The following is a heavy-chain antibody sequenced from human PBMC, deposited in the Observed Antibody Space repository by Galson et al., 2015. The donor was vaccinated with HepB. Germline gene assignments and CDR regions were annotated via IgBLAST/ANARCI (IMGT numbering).Heavy chain of an antibody. CDR2: ISAYNGNT. V-gene: IGHV1-18*01. CDR3: ARGALVGVVGGSQNNWFAP. CDR1: GYTFTSYG. Sequence: QSGAEVKKPGASVKVSCKASGYTFTSYGISWVRQAPGQGLEWMGWISAYNGNTKYARKFQGRVTMTTDTFTSTAYMELRSLRSDDTAFYYCARGALVGVVGGSQNNWFAPWGQGTLVTVSS. D-gene: IGHD2-15*01. J-gene: IGHJ5*02.